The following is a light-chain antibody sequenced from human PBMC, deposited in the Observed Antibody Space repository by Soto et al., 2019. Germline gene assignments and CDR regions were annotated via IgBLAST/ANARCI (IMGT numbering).Light chain of an antibody. J-gene: IGKJ2*01. Sequence: EIVLTQSPGTLSLSPGGRATLSCSDSQSLASSYLAWYQQKPGQAPRLLIYGASSSATGIPDKFSGSGSGTYFTLTISRLEPEDFAVYYGQHYESSPPSYTFGQGTKLEIK. CDR1: QSLASSY. CDR2: GAS. CDR3: QHYESSPPSYT. V-gene: IGKV3-20*01.